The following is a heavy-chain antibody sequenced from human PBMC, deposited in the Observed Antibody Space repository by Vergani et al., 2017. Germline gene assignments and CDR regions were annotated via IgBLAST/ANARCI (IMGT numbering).Heavy chain of an antibody. V-gene: IGHV4-59*11. CDR3: ARGGLWWLRQIDS. J-gene: IGHJ4*02. D-gene: IGHD2-21*01. Sequence: QVQLQESGPGLVKPSETLSLTCSVPGDSMNTHYWTWIGQPPGKGLEWIGYIYDSGDTKYNPSLKSRVTMSLNTSKNQFALNLYSVTAADTAVYYCARGGLWWLRQIDSWGQGTLVTVSS. CDR2: IYDSGDT. CDR1: GDSMNTHY.